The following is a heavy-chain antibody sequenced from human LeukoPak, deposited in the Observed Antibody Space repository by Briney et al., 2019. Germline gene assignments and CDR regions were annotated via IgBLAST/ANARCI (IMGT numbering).Heavy chain of an antibody. CDR3: AKDLAGSGSYSFDY. D-gene: IGHD1-26*01. J-gene: IGHJ4*02. Sequence: GGAPRLSCAAPGFTLSTYAMKWVPQAPRGGVEWVSAISGSGGSTYYADSVKGRFTTSRDNSKNTLYLQMNSLRAEDTAVYYCAKDLAGSGSYSFDYWGQGTLVTVSS. CDR1: GFTLSTYA. CDR2: ISGSGGST. V-gene: IGHV3-23*01.